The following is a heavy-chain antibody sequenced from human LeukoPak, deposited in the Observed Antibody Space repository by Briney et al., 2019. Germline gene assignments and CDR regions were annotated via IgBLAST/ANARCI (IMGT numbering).Heavy chain of an antibody. J-gene: IGHJ4*02. D-gene: IGHD3-10*01. CDR2: ISGSGGST. Sequence: HGGSLRLSCAASGFTFSSYAMSWVRQAPGKELEWVSAISGSGGSTYYADSVKGRFTISRDNSKNTLYLQMNSLRAEDTAVYYCAKGRKLLWFGELVFGYWGQGTLVTVSS. CDR3: AKGRKLLWFGELVFGY. CDR1: GFTFSSYA. V-gene: IGHV3-23*01.